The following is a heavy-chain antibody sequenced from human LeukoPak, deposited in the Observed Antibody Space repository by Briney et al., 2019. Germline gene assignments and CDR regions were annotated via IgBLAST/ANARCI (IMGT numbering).Heavy chain of an antibody. CDR1: GFTFCSYA. CDR2: ISGSGGCT. J-gene: IGHJ4*02. CDR3: AKDTRYRYGLFYY. V-gene: IGHV3-23*01. D-gene: IGHD5-18*01. Sequence: GGSLRLSCAASGFTFCSYAMSWVRQAPGKGLEWVSAISGSGGCTYYADSVKGRFTISRDNSKNTLYLQMNSLRAEDTAIYYCAKDTRYRYGLFYYWGQGTLVTVSS.